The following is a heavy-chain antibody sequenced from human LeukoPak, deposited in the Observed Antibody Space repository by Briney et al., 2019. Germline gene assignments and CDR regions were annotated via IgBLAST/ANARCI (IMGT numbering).Heavy chain of an antibody. J-gene: IGHJ6*03. CDR3: ARDSDVGDYYYYMDV. Sequence: GGSLRLSCVDSGFAFSTYWMIWVRQAPGKGLEWVANIKYDGSEKYYADSVKGRFTISRDNAKNSLYLQMNSLRAEDTAVYYCARDSDVGDYYYYMDVWGKGTTVTVSS. CDR1: GFAFSTYW. V-gene: IGHV3-7*01. D-gene: IGHD4-17*01. CDR2: IKYDGSEK.